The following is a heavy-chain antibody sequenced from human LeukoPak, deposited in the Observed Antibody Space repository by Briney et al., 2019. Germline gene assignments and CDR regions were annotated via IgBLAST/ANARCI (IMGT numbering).Heavy chain of an antibody. J-gene: IGHJ6*03. CDR2: INPNSGGT. Sequence: ASVKVSCKASGYAFTCYYMHWVRQAPRQGLEWMGWINPNSGGTNYAQKFQGRVTMTRDTSISTAYMELSRLRSDDTAVYYCARVGSSPTQIYYYYYMDVWGKGTTVTVSS. D-gene: IGHD6-13*01. CDR3: ARVGSSPTQIYYYYYMDV. CDR1: GYAFTCYY. V-gene: IGHV1-2*02.